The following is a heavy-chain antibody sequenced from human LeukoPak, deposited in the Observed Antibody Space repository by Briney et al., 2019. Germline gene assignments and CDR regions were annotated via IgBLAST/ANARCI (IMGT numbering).Heavy chain of an antibody. V-gene: IGHV3-23*01. Sequence: GGSLRLSCVASGFTFNNYTMRWVRQAPGKGLEWVSAISGSGDSTYYADSVKGRFTISRDNSKNTLYLQMNSLRAEDSAVYYCAKGSFYYGSGSDLDYWGQGTLVTVSS. J-gene: IGHJ4*02. CDR1: GFTFNNYT. D-gene: IGHD3-10*01. CDR3: AKGSFYYGSGSDLDY. CDR2: ISGSGDST.